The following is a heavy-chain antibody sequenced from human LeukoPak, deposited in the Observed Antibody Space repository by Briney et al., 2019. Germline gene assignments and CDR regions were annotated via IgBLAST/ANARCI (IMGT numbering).Heavy chain of an antibody. CDR2: IYPDDSDT. CDR1: GYSFTTYW. V-gene: IGHV5-51*01. D-gene: IGHD6-19*01. CDR3: ASPQEWLGNPHAFDI. Sequence: GESLKISCKGSGYSFTTYWIAWVRQMPGKGLEWMGIIYPDDSDTRYSPSFQGQVTISVDNSIRTAYVQWSSLKASDTAMYYCASPQEWLGNPHAFDIWGQGTMVSVSS. J-gene: IGHJ3*02.